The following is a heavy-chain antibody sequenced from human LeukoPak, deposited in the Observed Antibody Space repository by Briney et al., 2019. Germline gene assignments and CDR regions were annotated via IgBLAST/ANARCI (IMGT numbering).Heavy chain of an antibody. Sequence: GGSLRLSCAASGFTFSSYSMNWVRQAPGKGLEWVSSITAISSYIYYADSVKGRFTISRDNAKNSLYLQMNSLRAEDTAVYYCARVIAAAGIFDYWGQGTLVTVSS. V-gene: IGHV3-21*01. D-gene: IGHD6-13*01. CDR1: GFTFSSYS. CDR3: ARVIAAAGIFDY. CDR2: ITAISSYI. J-gene: IGHJ4*02.